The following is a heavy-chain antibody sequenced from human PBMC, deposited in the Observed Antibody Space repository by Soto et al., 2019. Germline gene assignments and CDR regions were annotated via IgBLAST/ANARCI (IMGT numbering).Heavy chain of an antibody. CDR2: ISAYNGNT. V-gene: IGHV1-18*01. CDR3: ARDGYCSGGSCFSPSYYYYGMDV. J-gene: IGHJ6*02. Sequence: GASVKVSCKASGYTFTSYGISWVRQAPGKGLEWMGWISAYNGNTNYAQKLQGRVTMTTDTSTSTAYMELRSLRSDDTAVYYCARDGYCSGGSCFSPSYYYYGMDVWGQGTTVTVSS. D-gene: IGHD2-15*01. CDR1: GYTFTSYG.